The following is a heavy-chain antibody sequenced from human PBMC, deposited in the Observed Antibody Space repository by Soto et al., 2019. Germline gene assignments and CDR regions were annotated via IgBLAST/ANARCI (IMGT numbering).Heavy chain of an antibody. D-gene: IGHD3-22*01. J-gene: IGHJ4*02. CDR3: ARETSFFDSSGYYNDY. CDR1: GFTFSSYG. CDR2: IWYDGSNK. Sequence: QVQLVESGGGVVQPGRSLRLSCAASGFTFSSYGMHWVRQAPGKGLEWVAVIWYDGSNKYYADSVKGRFTISRDNSKNXLYLQMNSLRAEDTAVYYCARETSFFDSSGYYNDYWGQGTLVTVSS. V-gene: IGHV3-33*01.